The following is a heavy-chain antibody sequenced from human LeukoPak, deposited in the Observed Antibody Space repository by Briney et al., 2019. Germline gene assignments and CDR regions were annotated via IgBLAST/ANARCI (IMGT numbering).Heavy chain of an antibody. J-gene: IGHJ4*02. CDR1: GGTFSSYA. Sequence: SVKVSCKASGGTFSSYAISWVRQAPGQGLEWMGGIIPIFGTANYAQKFQGRVTITADESTSTAYMELSSLRSEDTAVYYYARVPPDHYYYGSGSYLYYFDYWGQGTLVTVSS. V-gene: IGHV1-69*01. CDR3: ARVPPDHYYYGSGSYLYYFDY. CDR2: IIPIFGTA. D-gene: IGHD3-10*01.